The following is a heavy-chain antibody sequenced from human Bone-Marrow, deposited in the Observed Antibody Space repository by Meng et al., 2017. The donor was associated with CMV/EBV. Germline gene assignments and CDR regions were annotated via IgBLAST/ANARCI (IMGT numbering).Heavy chain of an antibody. V-gene: IGHV1-18*01. Sequence: ASVKVSCKASGYTFTSYGISWVRQAPGQGLEWMGWISAYNGNTNYAQKLQGRVTMTTDTSTSTAYMELSSLRSDDTAVYYCARVRGSSAGDYYYGMDVWGQGTTVTVSS. D-gene: IGHD6-6*01. CDR3: ARVRGSSAGDYYYGMDV. CDR2: ISAYNGNT. CDR1: GYTFTSYG. J-gene: IGHJ6*02.